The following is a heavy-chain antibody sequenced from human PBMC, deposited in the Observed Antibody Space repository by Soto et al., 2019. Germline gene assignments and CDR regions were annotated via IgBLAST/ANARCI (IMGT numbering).Heavy chain of an antibody. D-gene: IGHD6-19*01. CDR2: ISGSGGST. CDR3: AKDKQWLAPGAEYFQH. CDR1: GFTFSSYA. Sequence: PGGSLRLSCAASGFTFSSYAISWVRQAPGKGLEWVSAISGSGGSTYYADSVKGRFTISRDNSKNTLYLQMNSLRAEDTAVYYCAKDKQWLAPGAEYFQHWGQGTLVTVSS. V-gene: IGHV3-23*01. J-gene: IGHJ1*01.